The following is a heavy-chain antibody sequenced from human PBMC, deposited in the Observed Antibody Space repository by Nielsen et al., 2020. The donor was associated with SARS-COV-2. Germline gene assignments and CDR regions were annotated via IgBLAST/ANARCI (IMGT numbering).Heavy chain of an antibody. D-gene: IGHD5-18*01. Sequence: GESLKISCKGSGYSFTSYWISWVRQMPGEGLEWMGRIDPRDSYTNYSPSFQGQVTISADKSITTAYLQWSSLKASDTAMYYCARHGTAYDAFDFWGLGTMVTVSS. CDR3: ARHGTAYDAFDF. V-gene: IGHV5-10-1*04. CDR1: GYSFTSYW. J-gene: IGHJ3*01. CDR2: IDPRDSYT.